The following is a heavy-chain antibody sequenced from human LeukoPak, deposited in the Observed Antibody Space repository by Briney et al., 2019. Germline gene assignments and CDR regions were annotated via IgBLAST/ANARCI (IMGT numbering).Heavy chain of an antibody. J-gene: IGHJ4*02. CDR2: IYYSGST. V-gene: IGHV4-61*05. CDR3: AGTPILGYCSGGSCYYFDY. D-gene: IGHD2-15*01. CDR1: GGSISTSSYY. Sequence: SETLSLTCTVSGGSISTSSYYWGWIRQPPGKGLEWIGYIYYSGSTNYNPSLKSRVTISVDTSKNQFSLKLSSVTAADTAVYYCAGTPILGYCSGGSCYYFDYWGQGTLVTVSS.